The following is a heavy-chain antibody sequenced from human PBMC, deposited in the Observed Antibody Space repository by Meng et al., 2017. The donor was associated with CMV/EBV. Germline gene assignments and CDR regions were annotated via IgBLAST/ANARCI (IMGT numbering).Heavy chain of an antibody. CDR3: ARVRVVPAAKGHFDY. CDR2: ISAYNGNT. J-gene: IGHJ4*02. D-gene: IGHD2-2*01. Sequence: ASVKVSCKASGYTFTSYGISWVRQAPGQGLEWMGWISAYNGNTNYAQKLQGRVTMTTDTSTSTAYMELRSLRSDDTAVYYCARVRVVPAAKGHFDYWGQGTLVTVSS. CDR1: GYTFTSYG. V-gene: IGHV1-18*01.